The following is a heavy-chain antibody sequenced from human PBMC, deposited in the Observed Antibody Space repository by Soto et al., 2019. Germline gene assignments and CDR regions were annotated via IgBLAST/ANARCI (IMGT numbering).Heavy chain of an antibody. V-gene: IGHV3-66*01. J-gene: IGHJ4*02. CDR2: IYSGGST. CDR3: ARTGIAVAGPLDY. Sequence: EVQLVESGGGLVQPGGYLRLSCAASGFNVSSNYMSWVRQAPGKGLEWVSVIYSGGSTYYADSVKGRFTISRDNSKNTLYLQMYSLRAEDTAVYYCARTGIAVAGPLDYWGQGTLVTVSS. CDR1: GFNVSSNY. D-gene: IGHD6-19*01.